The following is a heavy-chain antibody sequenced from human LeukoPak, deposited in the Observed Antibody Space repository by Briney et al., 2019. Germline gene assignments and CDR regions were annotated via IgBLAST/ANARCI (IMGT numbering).Heavy chain of an antibody. CDR2: INDSGRT. V-gene: IGHV4-34*01. CDR1: GGSFSNYY. Sequence: SETLSLTCAVYGGSFSNYYWSWIRQPPGKGLEWIGEINDSGRTNYNPSLMSRVTVSVDTSKNQFSLRLTSVTATDTAVYYCARRWNCGRNYYIDVWVNGATVSVSS. CDR3: ARRWNCGRNYYIDV. D-gene: IGHD1-7*01. J-gene: IGHJ6*03.